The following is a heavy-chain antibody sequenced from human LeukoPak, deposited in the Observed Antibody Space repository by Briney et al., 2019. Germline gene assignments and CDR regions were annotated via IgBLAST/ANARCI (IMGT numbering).Heavy chain of an antibody. V-gene: IGHV3-30*03. Sequence: GGSLRLSCAASGFTFSNYGMHWVRQAPGKGLEWVSVISFDGSAKYYADSVKGRFTMSRDNSKNTLYLQMTSPRAEDTAAYYCATDRVTAAAYYFDYWGQGTLVTVSS. CDR1: GFTFSNYG. J-gene: IGHJ4*02. CDR3: ATDRVTAAAYYFDY. D-gene: IGHD6-13*01. CDR2: ISFDGSAK.